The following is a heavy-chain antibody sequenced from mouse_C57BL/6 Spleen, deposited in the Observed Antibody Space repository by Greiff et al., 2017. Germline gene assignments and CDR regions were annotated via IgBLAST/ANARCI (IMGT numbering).Heavy chain of an antibody. D-gene: IGHD1-1*01. Sequence: VQGVESGPGLVAPSQSLSITCTVSGFSLTSYGVHWVRQPPGKGLEWLVVIWSDGSTTYNSALKSRLSISKDNSKSQVFLKMNSLQTDDTAMYYCARHAGSTLYWYFDVWGTGTTVTVSS. CDR3: ARHAGSTLYWYFDV. V-gene: IGHV2-6-1*01. J-gene: IGHJ1*03. CDR1: GFSLTSYG. CDR2: IWSDGST.